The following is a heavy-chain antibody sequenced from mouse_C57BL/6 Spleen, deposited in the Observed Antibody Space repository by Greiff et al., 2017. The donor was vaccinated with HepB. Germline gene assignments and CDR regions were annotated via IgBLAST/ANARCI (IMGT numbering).Heavy chain of an antibody. CDR2: IDPSDSYT. CDR1: GYTFTSYW. V-gene: IGHV1-69*01. J-gene: IGHJ3*01. D-gene: IGHD1-1*01. Sequence: VQLQQPGAELVMPGASVKLSCKASGYTFTSYWMHWVKQRPGQGLEWIGEIDPSDSYTNYNQKFKGKSTLTVDKSSSTAYMQLSSLTSEDSAVYYCARPNTVVAPGFAYWGQGTLVTGSA. CDR3: ARPNTVVAPGFAY.